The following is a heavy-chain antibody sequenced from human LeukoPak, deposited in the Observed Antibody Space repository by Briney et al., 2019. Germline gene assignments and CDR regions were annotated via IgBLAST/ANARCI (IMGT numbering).Heavy chain of an antibody. D-gene: IGHD3-3*01. V-gene: IGHV4-34*01. CDR1: GGSFSGYY. J-gene: IGHJ6*02. CDR3: ARGSPHDYDFWSGYYYYGMDV. CDR2: INHSGST. Sequence: SETLSLTCAVYGGSFSGYYWSWVRQPPGKGLEWIGEINHSGSTNYNPSLKSRVTISVDTSKNQFSLKLSSVTAADTAVYYCARGSPHDYDFWSGYYYYGMDVWGQGTTVTVSS.